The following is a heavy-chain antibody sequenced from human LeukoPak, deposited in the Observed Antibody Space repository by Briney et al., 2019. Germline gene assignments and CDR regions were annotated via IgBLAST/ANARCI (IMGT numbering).Heavy chain of an antibody. CDR2: IYYSGST. D-gene: IGHD1-1*01. CDR1: GGSISSGGYY. J-gene: IGHJ2*01. CDR3: ARGPPRALGYFDL. V-gene: IGHV4-31*03. Sequence: SETLSLTCTVSGGSISSGGYYWSWIRQHPGKGLEWIVYIYYSGSTYYNPSLKSRITISVYTAKNQFTLKLSSVTAADTAVYYCARGPPRALGYFDLWGRGTLVTVSS.